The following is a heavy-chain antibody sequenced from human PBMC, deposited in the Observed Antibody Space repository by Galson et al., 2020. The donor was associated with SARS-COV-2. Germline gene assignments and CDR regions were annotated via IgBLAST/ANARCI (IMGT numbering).Heavy chain of an antibody. Sequence: SGPTLVKPTETLTLTCTVSGFSLSHARMAVSWIRQPPGKALEWLAHIFSNDQKSYSTSLKTRLNISKDASKSQVVLTMTDMDPVDTATYYCARIWVEPDPFYFYFDYYMDVWGKGTTVSVSS. V-gene: IGHV2-26*01. D-gene: IGHD1-1*01. J-gene: IGHJ6*03. CDR3: ARIWVEPDPFYFYFDYYMDV. CDR2: IFSNDQK. CDR1: GFSLSHARMA.